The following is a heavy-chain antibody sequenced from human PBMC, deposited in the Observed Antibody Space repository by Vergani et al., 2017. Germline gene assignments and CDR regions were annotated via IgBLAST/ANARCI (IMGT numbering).Heavy chain of an antibody. CDR2: ISHSGYT. Sequence: QVQLQESGPGLLKPSETLSLTCTVSGYSISSGYYWGWIRQPPGKGLEWIGSISHSGYTFYSPSLKSRVSMSVDTSKNQFSLRVSSVTAADTAVYYCVRDPWESGGPYSGCWGRGTLVSVCS. CDR3: VRDPWESGGPYSGC. V-gene: IGHV4-38-2*02. J-gene: IGHJ4*02. D-gene: IGHD2-15*01. CDR1: GYSISSGYY.